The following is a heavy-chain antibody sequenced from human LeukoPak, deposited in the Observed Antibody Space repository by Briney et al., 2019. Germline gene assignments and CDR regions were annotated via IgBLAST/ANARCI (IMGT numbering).Heavy chain of an antibody. D-gene: IGHD3-10*01. CDR3: ANSRGYGSGNL. CDR2: ISGSGDRT. J-gene: IGHJ4*02. V-gene: IGHV3-23*01. CDR1: GFTFSSYA. Sequence: GGSLRLSCAASGFTFSSYAMSWVRQAPGKGLEWVSGISGSGDRTYYAGSVKGRFTISRDNSKNIVYLRMNSLRAEDTAVYFCANSRGYGSGNLWGQGTLVTVSS.